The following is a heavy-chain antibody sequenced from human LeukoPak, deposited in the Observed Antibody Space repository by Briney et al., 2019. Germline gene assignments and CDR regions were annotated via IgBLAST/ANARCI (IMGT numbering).Heavy chain of an antibody. CDR1: GFTFSSYS. CDR2: ISSSSSYI. CDR3: ARLSWQGGLDADFDI. D-gene: IGHD2-8*01. V-gene: IGHV3-21*01. J-gene: IGHJ3*02. Sequence: PGGSLRLSCAASGFTFSSYSMNWVRQAPGKGLEWVSSISSSSSYIYYADSVKGRFTISRDNAKNSLYLQMNSLRAEDTAVYYCARLSWQGGLDADFDIWGQGTMVTVSS.